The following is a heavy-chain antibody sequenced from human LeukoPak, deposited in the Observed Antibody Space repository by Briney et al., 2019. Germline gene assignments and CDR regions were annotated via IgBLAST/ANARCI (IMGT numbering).Heavy chain of an antibody. Sequence: GGSLRLSCAASGFTFSDYYMSWIRQAPGQGLEWVSYISSSTTIYYADSVKGRFTISRDNGKNSLFLQMNSLRAEDTAVYYCARYCSGGSCYRGYYYGLDVWGQGTTVTVSS. V-gene: IGHV3-11*01. CDR1: GFTFSDYY. J-gene: IGHJ6*02. CDR2: ISSSTTI. D-gene: IGHD2-15*01. CDR3: ARYCSGGSCYRGYYYGLDV.